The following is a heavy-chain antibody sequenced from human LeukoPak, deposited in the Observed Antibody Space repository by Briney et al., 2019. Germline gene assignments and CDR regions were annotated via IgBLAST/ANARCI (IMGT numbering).Heavy chain of an antibody. CDR1: GFTFSSYA. J-gene: IGHJ3*02. V-gene: IGHV3-30-3*01. CDR3: AREGLAHVGVPYDAFDI. CDR2: ISYDGSNK. D-gene: IGHD3-3*01. Sequence: GGSLRLSCAVSGFTFSSYAMHWVRQAPGKGLEWVAVISYDGSNKYYADSVKGRFTISRDNSKNTLYLQMNSLRAEHTAVYSCAREGLAHVGVPYDAFDIWGQGTMVTVSS.